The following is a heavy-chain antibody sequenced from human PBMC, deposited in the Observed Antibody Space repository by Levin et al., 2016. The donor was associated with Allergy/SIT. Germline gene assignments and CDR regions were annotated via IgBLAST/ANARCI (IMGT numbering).Heavy chain of an antibody. CDR1: GFTFSSYG. CDR3: AREVATTTLYRPTYYYGMDV. V-gene: IGHV3-33*01. CDR2: IWYDGSNK. D-gene: IGHD5-12*01. J-gene: IGHJ6*02. Sequence: GESLKISCAASGFTFSSYGMHWVRQAPGKGLEWVAVIWYDGSNKYYADSVKGRFTISRDNSKNTLYLQMNSLRAEDTAVYYCAREVATTTLYRPTYYYGMDVWGQGTTVTVSS.